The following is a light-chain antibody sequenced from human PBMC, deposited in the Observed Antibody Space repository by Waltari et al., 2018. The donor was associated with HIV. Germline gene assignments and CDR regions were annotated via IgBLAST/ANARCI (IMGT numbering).Light chain of an antibody. CDR3: QAWDSSTPNWV. Sequence: SYELTQPPSVSVSPGKTASITCSGDKLGDKKDGGYQQKPGQSPVLVIYQDSKRPSGIPERFSGSNSGNTATLTISGTQAMDEADYYCQAWDSSTPNWVFGGGTKLTVL. CDR2: QDS. V-gene: IGLV3-1*01. CDR1: KLGDKK. J-gene: IGLJ3*02.